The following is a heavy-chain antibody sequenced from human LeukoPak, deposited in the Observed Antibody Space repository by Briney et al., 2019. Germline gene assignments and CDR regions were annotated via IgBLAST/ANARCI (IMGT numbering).Heavy chain of an antibody. CDR2: IWYDGNNK. CDR1: GFTFRIYG. D-gene: IGHD3-9*01. V-gene: IGHV3-33*01. Sequence: GGSLRLSCAASGFTFRIYGIHCVRQAPGKGLEWVAVIWYDGNNKYYADSVKGRFTISRDNSKNTLYLQMNSLRADDTAVYYCARASSSEYNIYHFDYWGQGTLVTVSS. CDR3: ARASSSEYNIYHFDY. J-gene: IGHJ4*02.